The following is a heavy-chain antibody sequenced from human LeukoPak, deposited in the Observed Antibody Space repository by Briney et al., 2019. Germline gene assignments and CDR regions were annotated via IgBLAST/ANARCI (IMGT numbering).Heavy chain of an antibody. CDR3: ARDTEEGLDY. Sequence: GGSLRLSCVVSRFTFSSHWMTWVRQAPGKRLEWVAHIKPDGSQRNYVNSVKGRFTISRDNAKNSLYLHMNTLGVDDTAVYYCARDTEEGLDYWGQGTLVTVSP. V-gene: IGHV3-7*01. J-gene: IGHJ4*02. CDR2: IKPDGSQR. CDR1: RFTFSSHW. D-gene: IGHD4-17*01.